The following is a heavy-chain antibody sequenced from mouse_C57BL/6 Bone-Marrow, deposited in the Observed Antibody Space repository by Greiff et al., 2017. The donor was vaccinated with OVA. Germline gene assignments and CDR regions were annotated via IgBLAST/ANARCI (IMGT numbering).Heavy chain of an antibody. D-gene: IGHD1-1*01. CDR2: IDPSDSYT. CDR3: AREGRLEGFYYVDY. CDR1: GYTFTSYW. Sequence: QVQLQQPGAELVMPGASVTLSCKASGYTFTSYWMHWVKQRPGQGLEWIGVIDPSDSYTNYNQKFKGKSTLTVDKSSSTAYMQLSRLTSEDYAVYYCAREGRLEGFYYVDYGGQGTTLTVSA. V-gene: IGHV1-69*01. J-gene: IGHJ2*01.